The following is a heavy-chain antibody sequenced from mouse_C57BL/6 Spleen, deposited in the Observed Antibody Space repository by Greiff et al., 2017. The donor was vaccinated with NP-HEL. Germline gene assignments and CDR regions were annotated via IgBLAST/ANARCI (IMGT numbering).Heavy chain of an antibody. CDR1: GYAFSSSW. D-gene: IGHD1-1*01. J-gene: IGHJ3*01. CDR2: IYPGDGDT. V-gene: IGHV1-82*01. CDR3: ANDGSSYDLAY. Sequence: VQLQQSGPELVKPGASVKISCKASGYAFSSSWMNWVKQRLGKGLEWIGRIYPGDGDTNYNGKFKGKATLTADKSSSTAYMQLSSLTSEDSAVYFCANDGSSYDLAYWGQGTVVTVSA.